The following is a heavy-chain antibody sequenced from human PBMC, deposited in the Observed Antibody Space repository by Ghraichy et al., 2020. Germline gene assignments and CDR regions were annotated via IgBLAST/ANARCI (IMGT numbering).Heavy chain of an antibody. J-gene: IGHJ6*03. CDR1: GGSISSYY. V-gene: IGHV4-59*01. CDR3: ARGKNYYYYMDV. Sequence: SETLSLTCTVSGGSISSYYWSWIRQPPGKGLEWIGYIYYSGSTNYNPSLKSRVTISVDTSKNQFSLKLSSVTAADTAVYYCARGKNYYYYMDVWGKGTTVTVSS. CDR2: IYYSGST.